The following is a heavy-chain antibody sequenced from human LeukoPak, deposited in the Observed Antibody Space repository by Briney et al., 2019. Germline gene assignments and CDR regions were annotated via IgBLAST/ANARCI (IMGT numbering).Heavy chain of an antibody. J-gene: IGHJ4*02. CDR1: GFTLRNYS. CDR3: ARDPSGWYFVDY. D-gene: IGHD6-19*01. Sequence: GSLRLSCAASGFTLRNYSMNWVRQAPGKGLEWVSYISISGSTIYNADSVRGRFTISRDNAKNSLYLQMNSLRAEDTAVYYCARDPSGWYFVDYWGQGTLVTVSS. CDR2: ISISGSTI. V-gene: IGHV3-48*01.